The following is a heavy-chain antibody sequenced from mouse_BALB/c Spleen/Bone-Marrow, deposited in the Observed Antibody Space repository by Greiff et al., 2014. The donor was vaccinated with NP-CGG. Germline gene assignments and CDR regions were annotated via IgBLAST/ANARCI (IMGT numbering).Heavy chain of an antibody. D-gene: IGHD2-10*02. J-gene: IGHJ3*01. Sequence: EVQLQQSGPELVKPGPSVKISCKASGYSFTGYYMHWVKQSHGKSLEWIGEINPYNGGTSYNQKFEGKATLTVDTSSSTAFMELHSLTSEDSLVYYCARQLYGNYAYWGQGTLVTVSA. CDR2: INPYNGGT. CDR3: ARQLYGNYAY. V-gene: IGHV1S30*01. CDR1: GYSFTGYY.